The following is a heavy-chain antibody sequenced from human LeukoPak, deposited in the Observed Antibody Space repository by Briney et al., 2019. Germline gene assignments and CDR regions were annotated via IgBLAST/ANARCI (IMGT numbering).Heavy chain of an antibody. CDR2: ITRSGGLT. D-gene: IGHD5-18*01. CDR3: TKGVPSAIAGKYFAH. CDR1: GFSFSNYA. V-gene: IGHV3-23*01. Sequence: GGSLRLSRAASGFSFSNYAMSWVRQAPGKGPEWVASITRSGGLTYYADSVKGRFTFSRDNSRNTLYLQINSLRADDTAVYYCTKGVPSAIAGKYFAHRGQGTLVTVSS. J-gene: IGHJ4*02.